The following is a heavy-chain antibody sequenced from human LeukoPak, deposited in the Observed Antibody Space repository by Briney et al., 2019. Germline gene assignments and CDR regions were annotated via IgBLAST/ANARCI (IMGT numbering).Heavy chain of an antibody. V-gene: IGHV4-59*01. CDR3: ARGNWNDVFDY. D-gene: IGHD1-20*01. J-gene: IGHJ4*02. CDR2: IYYSGST. CDR1: GGSISSYY. Sequence: SETLSLTRTVSGGSISSYYWSWIRQPPGKGLEWIGYIYYSGSTNYNPSLKSRVTISVDTSKNQFSLKLSSVTAADTAVYYCARGNWNDVFDYWGQGTLVTVSS.